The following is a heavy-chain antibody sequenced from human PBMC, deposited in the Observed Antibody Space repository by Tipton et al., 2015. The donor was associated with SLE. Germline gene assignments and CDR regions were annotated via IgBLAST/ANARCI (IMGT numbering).Heavy chain of an antibody. V-gene: IGHV4-38-2*02. J-gene: IGHJ5*01. CDR1: VYSISSSHW. CDR3: ATGHFDF. Sequence: TLSLTCNVSVYSISSSHWWGWIRQAPGKGLEWVATMHHNGSTYYNPSLRSRVAVSMDTSRNQFSLRLKSVTAADTAVYYCATGHFDFWGQGRLVTVSS. D-gene: IGHD1-1*01. CDR2: MHHNGST.